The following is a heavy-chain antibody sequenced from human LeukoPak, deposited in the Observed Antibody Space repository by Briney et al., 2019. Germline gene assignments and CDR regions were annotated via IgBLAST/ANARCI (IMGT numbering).Heavy chain of an antibody. CDR1: GFFFSDSA. CDR2: ISGSGGST. D-gene: IGHD5-12*01. V-gene: IGHV3-23*01. CDR3: SLPRGYDYIFDY. Sequence: GGSLRLSCAASGFFFSDSAMAWVRQAPGKGLEWVSVISGSGGSTYYADSVKGRFTISRDNSKNTLYLQMNSLRAEDTAVYYCSLPRGYDYIFDYWGQGTLVTVSS. J-gene: IGHJ4*02.